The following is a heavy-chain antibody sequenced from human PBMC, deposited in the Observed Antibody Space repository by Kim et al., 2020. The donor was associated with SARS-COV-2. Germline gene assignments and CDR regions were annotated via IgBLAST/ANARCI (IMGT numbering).Heavy chain of an antibody. Sequence: SETLSLTCTVSGGSISSYYWSWIRQPPGKGLEWIGYIYYSGSTHYNPSLKSRVTISVDTSKNQFSLKLSSVTAADTAVYYCAGTTTNSSSWYIDYYYYGMDVWGQGTTVTVSS. CDR2: IYYSGST. CDR1: GGSISSYY. CDR3: AGTTTNSSSWYIDYYYYGMDV. J-gene: IGHJ6*02. D-gene: IGHD6-13*01. V-gene: IGHV4-59*13.